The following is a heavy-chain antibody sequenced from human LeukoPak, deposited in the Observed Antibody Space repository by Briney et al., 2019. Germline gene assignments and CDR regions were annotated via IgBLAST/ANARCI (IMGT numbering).Heavy chain of an antibody. CDR1: GFTFSTYA. Sequence: GGSLRLSCAASGFTFSTYAMSWVRQAPGKGLEWVSVVSGTGGRTYYADSVKGRFTISRDNSKSTLYLQMDSLRAEDTAVYYCASPNSMAGTHYFHYWGQGTLVTVSS. D-gene: IGHD6-19*01. J-gene: IGHJ4*02. CDR2: VSGTGGRT. V-gene: IGHV3-23*01. CDR3: ASPNSMAGTHYFHY.